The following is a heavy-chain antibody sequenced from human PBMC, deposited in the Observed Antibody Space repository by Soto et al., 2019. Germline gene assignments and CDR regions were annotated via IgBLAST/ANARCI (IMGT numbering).Heavy chain of an antibody. J-gene: IGHJ4*02. Sequence: GGSLRLSCAASGFTFSSYAMSWVRQAPGKGLEWVSAISGSGGSTYYADSVKGRFTISRDNSKNTLYLQMNSLRAEDRAVYYCAKDVGYCSGGSCYYFDYWGQGTLVTVSS. V-gene: IGHV3-23*01. CDR2: ISGSGGST. CDR1: GFTFSSYA. D-gene: IGHD2-15*01. CDR3: AKDVGYCSGGSCYYFDY.